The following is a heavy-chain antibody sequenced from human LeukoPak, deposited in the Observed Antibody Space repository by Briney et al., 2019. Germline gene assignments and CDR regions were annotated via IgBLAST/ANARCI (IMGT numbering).Heavy chain of an antibody. CDR2: IYPGDSDT. V-gene: IGHV5-51*01. Sequence: GESLKISCKGSGYSFSSYWIGWVRQMPGKGLEWMGIIYPGDSDTGYSPSFQGQVTISADKSITTAYLQWSSLKTSDTAMYYCGRSGSGSYSDYWGQGTLVTVSS. J-gene: IGHJ4*02. D-gene: IGHD1-26*01. CDR3: GRSGSGSYSDY. CDR1: GYSFSSYW.